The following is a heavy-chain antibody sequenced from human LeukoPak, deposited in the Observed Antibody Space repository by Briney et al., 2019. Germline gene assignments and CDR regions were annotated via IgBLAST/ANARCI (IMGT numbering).Heavy chain of an antibody. CDR3: ARDYQAKKWELLSRRFSSPPEDY. D-gene: IGHD1-26*01. CDR1: GYTFTSYG. CDR2: ISAYNGNT. V-gene: IGHV1-18*01. J-gene: IGHJ4*02. Sequence: ASVKVSCKASGYTFTSYGIRWVRQAPGQGLEWMGWISAYNGNTNYAQKLQGRVTMTTDTSTSTAYMELRSLRSDDTAVYYCARDYQAKKWELLSRRFSSPPEDYWGQGTLVTVSS.